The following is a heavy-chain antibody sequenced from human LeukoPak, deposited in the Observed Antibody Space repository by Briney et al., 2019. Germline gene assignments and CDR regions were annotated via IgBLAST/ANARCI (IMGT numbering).Heavy chain of an antibody. J-gene: IGHJ4*02. CDR2: IWYDGSNK. V-gene: IGHV3-33*01. D-gene: IGHD1-26*01. Sequence: GGSLRLSCAASGFTFSSYGMHWVRQAPGKGLEWVAVIWYDGSNKYYADSVKGRFTISRDNSKNTLYLQMNSLRAEDRAVYYCAREGEWELLDYWGQGTLVTVSS. CDR1: GFTFSSYG. CDR3: AREGEWELLDY.